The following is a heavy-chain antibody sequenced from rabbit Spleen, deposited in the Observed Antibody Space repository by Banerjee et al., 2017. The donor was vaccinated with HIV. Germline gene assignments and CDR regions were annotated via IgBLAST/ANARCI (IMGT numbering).Heavy chain of an antibody. V-gene: IGHV1S45*01. CDR2: IAGSSSGFT. CDR3: ARDLDDVIGWNFGW. CDR1: GFSFSSSDY. D-gene: IGHD4-1*01. J-gene: IGHJ3*01. Sequence: QEQLVESGGGLVQPEGSLTLTCTASGFSFSSSDYMCWVRQAPGKGLEWISCIAGSSSGFTYSATWAKGRFTCSKTSSTTVTLQMTSLTAADTATYFCARDLDDVIGWNFGWWGQGTLVTVS.